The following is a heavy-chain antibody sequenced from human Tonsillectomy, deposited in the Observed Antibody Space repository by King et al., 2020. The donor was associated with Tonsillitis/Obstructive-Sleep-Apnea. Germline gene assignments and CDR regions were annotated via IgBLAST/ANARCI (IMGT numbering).Heavy chain of an antibody. CDR1: GFTFSSYA. Sequence: VQLVESGGGLVQPGGSLRLSCAASGFTFSSYAMHWVRQAPGKGLEYVSAISSNGGSTYYANSVKGRFTISRDNSKNTLYLQMGSLRAEDMAVYYCARVRGVNVKGFDPWGQGTLVTVSS. CDR3: ARVRGVNVKGFDP. CDR2: ISSNGGST. V-gene: IGHV3-64*01. J-gene: IGHJ5*02. D-gene: IGHD3-10*01.